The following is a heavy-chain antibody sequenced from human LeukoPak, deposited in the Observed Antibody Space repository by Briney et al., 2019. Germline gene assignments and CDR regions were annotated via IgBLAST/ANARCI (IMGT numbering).Heavy chain of an antibody. CDR2: ISRSSSYI. D-gene: IGHD3-16*02. J-gene: IGHJ5*02. CDR3: AREYYDYVWGSYPVSNWFDP. CDR1: GFTFSSYS. Sequence: GGSLRLSCAASGFTFSSYSMNWVRQAPGKGLEWVSSISRSSSYIYYADSVKGRFTISRDNAKNSLYLQMNSLRAEDTAVYYCAREYYDYVWGSYPVSNWFDPWGQGTLVTVSS. V-gene: IGHV3-21*01.